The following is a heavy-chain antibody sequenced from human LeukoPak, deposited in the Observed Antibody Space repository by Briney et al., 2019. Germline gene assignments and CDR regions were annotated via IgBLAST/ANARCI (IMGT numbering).Heavy chain of an antibody. J-gene: IGHJ3*02. Sequence: GGSLRLSCAASGFTFSDYYMSWIRQAPGKGLEWVSSISSSSSYIYDADSVRGRFTISRDNAKNSLYLQMNSLRAEDTAVYYCARPSGYSSSGDAFDIWGQGTMVTVSS. CDR3: ARPSGYSSSGDAFDI. CDR2: ISSSSSYI. D-gene: IGHD6-6*01. CDR1: GFTFSDYY. V-gene: IGHV3-11*06.